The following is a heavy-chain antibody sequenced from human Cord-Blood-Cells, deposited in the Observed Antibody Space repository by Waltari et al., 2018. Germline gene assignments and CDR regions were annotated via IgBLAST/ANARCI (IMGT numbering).Heavy chain of an antibody. J-gene: IGHJ3*02. CDR2: KWYDGSNK. CDR3: ASTLSPGDVDAFDI. D-gene: IGHD7-27*01. V-gene: IGHV3-33*01. CDR1: GFTFSSYG. Sequence: QVQLVESGGGVVKPGRSLRLSCAASGFTFSSYGMHWVGQAPGKGLDVVAVKWYDGSNKYYADSVKGRFTISRDNSKNTLYLQMNSLRAEDTAVYYCASTLSPGDVDAFDIWGQGTMVTVSS.